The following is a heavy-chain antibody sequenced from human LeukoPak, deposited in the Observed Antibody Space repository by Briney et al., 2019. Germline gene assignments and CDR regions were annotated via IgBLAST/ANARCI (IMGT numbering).Heavy chain of an antibody. CDR3: ARVPSGYSSGWYPDY. Sequence: GGSLRLSCAASGFTFSSYSMNWVRQAPGKGLEGFSSISSGSGYINYADSVKGRFTISRDNAKNSLYLQMNSLRAEDTAVYYCARVPSGYSSGWYPDYWGQGTLVTVSS. CDR2: ISSGSGYI. V-gene: IGHV3-21*01. CDR1: GFTFSSYS. D-gene: IGHD6-19*01. J-gene: IGHJ4*02.